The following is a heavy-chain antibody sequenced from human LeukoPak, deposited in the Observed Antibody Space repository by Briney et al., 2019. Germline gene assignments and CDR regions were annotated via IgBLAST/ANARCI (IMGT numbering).Heavy chain of an antibody. V-gene: IGHV4-34*01. Sequence: PSETLSLTCAVYGGSFSGYYWSWIRQPPGKGLEWMGEINHSGSTNYNPSLKGRVTISVDTSENQFSLKLSSVTAADTAVYYCARGRTLYYGSGSLTRPLDYWGQGTLVTVSS. CDR3: ARGRTLYYGSGSLTRPLDY. CDR2: INHSGST. D-gene: IGHD3-10*01. CDR1: GGSFSGYY. J-gene: IGHJ4*02.